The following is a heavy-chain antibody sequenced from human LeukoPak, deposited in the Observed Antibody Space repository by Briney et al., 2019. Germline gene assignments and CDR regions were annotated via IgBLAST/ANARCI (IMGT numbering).Heavy chain of an antibody. J-gene: IGHJ4*02. CDR1: GFTFSSHA. Sequence: GGSLRLSCAASGFTFSSHALHWVRQAPGKGLEWVAVISYDSSNEWHRDSVKGRFTISRDNSRSTLFLQMNRLTPEDTAVYYCARDRHYGDPHHLDYWGQGAPVTVSS. V-gene: IGHV3-30-3*01. CDR2: ISYDSSNE. CDR3: ARDRHYGDPHHLDY. D-gene: IGHD4-17*01.